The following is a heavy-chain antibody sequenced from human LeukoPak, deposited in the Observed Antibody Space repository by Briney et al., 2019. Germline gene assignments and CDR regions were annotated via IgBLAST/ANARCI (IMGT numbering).Heavy chain of an antibody. CDR3: AKDQQASYCSSTSCYTYYYYYGMDV. V-gene: IGHV3-23*01. J-gene: IGHJ6*02. CDR2: ISGSGGST. Sequence: GGSLRLSCAASGFTFSSYAMSWVRQAPGKGLEWVSAISGSGGSTYYADSVKGRLTISRDNSKNTLYLQMNSLRDEDTAVYYCAKDQQASYCSSTSCYTYYYYYGMDVWGQGTTVTVSS. CDR1: GFTFSSYA. D-gene: IGHD2-2*02.